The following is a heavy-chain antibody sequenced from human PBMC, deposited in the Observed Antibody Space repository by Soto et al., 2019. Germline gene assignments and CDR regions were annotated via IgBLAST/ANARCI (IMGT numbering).Heavy chain of an antibody. D-gene: IGHD5-18*01. CDR1: GYTFTDYA. Sequence: HVELVQSGADVKKPGASVTISCKASGYTFTDYALHWVRQAPGQRLEWKGWMNAGVGNTLYSQKFQGRITITRETXXXXAXMXLNSLKSEDTAIYYCARDTGYTFGSLNYWGPGTLVTVSS. CDR3: ARDTGYTFGSLNY. J-gene: IGHJ4*02. CDR2: MNAGVGNT. V-gene: IGHV1-3*01.